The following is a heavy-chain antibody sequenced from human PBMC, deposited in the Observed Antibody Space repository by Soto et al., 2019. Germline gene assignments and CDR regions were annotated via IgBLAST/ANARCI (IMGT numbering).Heavy chain of an antibody. V-gene: IGHV3-33*01. CDR2: IWYDGSNK. D-gene: IGHD2-2*01. CDR3: ARDGHVYCSSTSCWGPFDY. Sequence: PGGSLRLSGAASGFTFSSYGMHWVRQAPGKGLEWVAVIWYDGSNKYYADSVKGRFTISRDNSKNTLYLQMNSLRAEDTAVYYCARDGHVYCSSTSCWGPFDYWGQGTLVTV. CDR1: GFTFSSYG. J-gene: IGHJ4*02.